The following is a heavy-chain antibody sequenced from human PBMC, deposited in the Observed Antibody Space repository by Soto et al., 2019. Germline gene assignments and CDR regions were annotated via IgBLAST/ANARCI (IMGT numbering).Heavy chain of an antibody. CDR3: ARFGSGLTSYGSGSYYKRYYYMDV. D-gene: IGHD3-10*01. CDR2: INHSGST. J-gene: IGHJ6*03. V-gene: IGHV4-34*01. CDR1: GGSFSGYY. Sequence: QVQLQQWGAGLLKPSETLSLTCAVYGGSFSGYYWSWIRQPPGKGLEWIGEINHSGSTNYNPSLKRRVTISVDTSKNQFSLKLSSVTAADTAVYYCARFGSGLTSYGSGSYYKRYYYMDVWDKGTTVTVSS.